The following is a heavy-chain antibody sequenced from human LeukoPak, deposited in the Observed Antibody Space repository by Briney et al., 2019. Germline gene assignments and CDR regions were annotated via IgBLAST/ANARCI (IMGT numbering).Heavy chain of an antibody. CDR3: VREGVGATFDY. CDR2: VNGDGTTT. D-gene: IGHD1-26*01. J-gene: IGHJ4*02. Sequence: PGGSLRLSCAASGFTFSNYWMHWVRQAPGKGLVWVSRVNGDGTTTDYADSVKGRFTISRDIAKNTLYLQMNSLRAEETAVYYCVREGVGATFDYWGQGTLVTVSS. V-gene: IGHV3-74*01. CDR1: GFTFSNYW.